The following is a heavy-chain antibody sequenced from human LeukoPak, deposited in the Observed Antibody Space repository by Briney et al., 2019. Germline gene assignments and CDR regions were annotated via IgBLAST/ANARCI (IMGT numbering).Heavy chain of an antibody. Sequence: SETLSLTCTVSGGSISSSSYYWGWIRQPPGKGLEWIVSIYYSGSTYYNPSLKSRVTISVDTSKNQFSLKLSSVTAADTAVYYCASGGYDFWSGYFPHDAFDIWGQGTMVTVSS. J-gene: IGHJ3*02. CDR1: GGSISSSSYY. CDR3: ASGGYDFWSGYFPHDAFDI. V-gene: IGHV4-39*01. CDR2: IYYSGST. D-gene: IGHD3-3*01.